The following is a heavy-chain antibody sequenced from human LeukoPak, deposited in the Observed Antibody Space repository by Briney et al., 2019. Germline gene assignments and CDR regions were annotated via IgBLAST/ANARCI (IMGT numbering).Heavy chain of an antibody. CDR1: GFTFSDYG. D-gene: IGHD3-16*02. CDR3: ARAYTFGGVIALDY. Sequence: GGSLRLSCAASGFTFSDYGMHWVRQAPGKGLVWVAFIQYDGSNQFYADSVKGRFTISRDNGKNTLYLQMNSLRAEDTAVYYCARAYTFGGVIALDYWGQGTLVTVSS. CDR2: IQYDGSNQ. V-gene: IGHV3-30*02. J-gene: IGHJ4*02.